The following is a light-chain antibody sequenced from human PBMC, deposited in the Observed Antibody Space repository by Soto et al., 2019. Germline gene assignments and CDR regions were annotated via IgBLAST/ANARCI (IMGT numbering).Light chain of an antibody. CDR2: GNS. CDR3: QSYDSSLSGRV. Sequence: QSVLTQPPSVSGAPGQGVTISCTGSSSNIGAGYDVHWYQQLPGTAPKLLISGNSNRPSGVPDRFSGSKSGTSASLAITGLQAEDEADYYCQSYDSSLSGRVFGTGTKVTVL. V-gene: IGLV1-40*01. CDR1: SSNIGAGYD. J-gene: IGLJ1*01.